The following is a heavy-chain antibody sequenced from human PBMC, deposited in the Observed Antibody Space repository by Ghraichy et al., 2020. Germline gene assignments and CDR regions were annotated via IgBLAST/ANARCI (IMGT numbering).Heavy chain of an antibody. CDR1: GGSISSYY. J-gene: IGHJ5*02. CDR3: ARWYSGSYYSHWFDP. D-gene: IGHD1-26*01. Sequence: SETLSLTCTVSGGSISSYYWSWIRQPPGKGLEWIGYIYYSGSTNYNPSLKSRVTISVDTSKNQFSLKLSSVTAADTAVYYCARWYSGSYYSHWFDPWGQGTLVTVSS. V-gene: IGHV4-59*08. CDR2: IYYSGST.